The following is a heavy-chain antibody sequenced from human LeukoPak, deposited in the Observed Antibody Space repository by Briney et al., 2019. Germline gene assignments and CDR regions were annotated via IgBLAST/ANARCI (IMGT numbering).Heavy chain of an antibody. CDR2: IYSGGDT. CDR1: GFTFSSYA. D-gene: IGHD6-19*01. V-gene: IGHV3-66*01. CDR3: ARERSLEIAVAGTIFDY. Sequence: GGSLRLSCAASGFTFSSYAMSWVRQAPGKGLEWVSVIYSGGDTYYADSVKGGFTISRDNSKNMIYLEMSSLKAEDTAVYYCARERSLEIAVAGTIFDYWGQGTLVTVSS. J-gene: IGHJ4*02.